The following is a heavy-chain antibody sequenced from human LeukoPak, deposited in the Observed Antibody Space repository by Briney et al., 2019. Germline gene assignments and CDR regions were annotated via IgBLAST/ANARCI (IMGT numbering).Heavy chain of an antibody. CDR2: ISSSGSTI. Sequence: WGSLRLSCAASGFTFSSYEINWVRQAPGKGLEWVSYISSSGSTIYYADSVKGRLTISRDNAKNSLYLQMDSLGPEDTAVYYCARDPYSGNYGTYYYYYMDVWGKGTTVTISS. CDR3: ARDPYSGNYGTYYYYYMDV. V-gene: IGHV3-48*03. D-gene: IGHD1-26*01. CDR1: GFTFSSYE. J-gene: IGHJ6*03.